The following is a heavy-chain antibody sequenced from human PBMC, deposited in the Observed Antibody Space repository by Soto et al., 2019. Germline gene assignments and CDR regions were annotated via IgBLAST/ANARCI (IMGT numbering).Heavy chain of an antibody. D-gene: IGHD3-16*02. J-gene: IGHJ4*02. CDR3: AKASENDYIWGSYRSIGHWYFDY. V-gene: IGHV3-23*01. CDR1: GFTFSSYA. Sequence: HPGGSLRLSCAASGFTFSSYAMSWVRQAPGKGLEWVSAISGSGGSTYYADSVKGRFTISRDNSKNTLYLQMNSLRAEDTAVYYCAKASENDYIWGSYRSIGHWYFDYWGQGTLVTVSS. CDR2: ISGSGGST.